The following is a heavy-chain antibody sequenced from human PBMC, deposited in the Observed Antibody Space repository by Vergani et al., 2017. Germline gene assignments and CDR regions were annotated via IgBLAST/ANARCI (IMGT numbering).Heavy chain of an antibody. CDR1: GFTFSSYA. CDR2: ISGSGGNT. V-gene: IGHV3-23*01. CDR3: AKGVYCSSTSCYEGREYYYGMGV. D-gene: IGHD2-2*01. J-gene: IGHJ6*02. Sequence: EVQLLESGGGLVQPGGSLRLSCAASGFTFSSYAMSWVRQVPGKGLEWGSGISGSGGNTYYANSVKGRFTISSDNSKNTLYLQMNSLRADDTAVYYCAKGVYCSSTSCYEGREYYYGMGVWGQGTTVTFSS.